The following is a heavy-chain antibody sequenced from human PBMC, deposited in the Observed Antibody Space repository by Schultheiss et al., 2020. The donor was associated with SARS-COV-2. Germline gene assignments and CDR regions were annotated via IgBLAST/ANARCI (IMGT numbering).Heavy chain of an antibody. CDR3: ARDPVVGMTQYYFDY. J-gene: IGHJ4*01. CDR1: GYTFTSYG. D-gene: IGHD7-27*01. CDR2: ISAYNGNT. V-gene: IGHV1-18*01. Sequence: ASVKVSCKASGYTFTSYGISWVRQAPGQGLEWMGWISAYNGNTNYAQKLQGRVTMTTDTSTSTAYMELSRLRSDDTAVYYCARDPVVGMTQYYFDYWGQGTLVTVSS.